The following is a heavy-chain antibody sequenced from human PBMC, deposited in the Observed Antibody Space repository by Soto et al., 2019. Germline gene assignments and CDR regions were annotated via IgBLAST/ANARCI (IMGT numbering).Heavy chain of an antibody. V-gene: IGHV4-39*01. J-gene: IGHJ4*02. CDR3: ARHLSIGYCSGGSCYPLDS. CDR1: DGSISSSSFY. CDR2: FYYGGST. D-gene: IGHD2-15*01. Sequence: SETLSLTCTVSDGSISSSSFYWGWIRQPPGKGLEWIATFYYGGSTYYNPSLKSRVTISVDTSKNHFSLKLSSVTAADTAVYYCARHLSIGYCSGGSCYPLDSWGQGTRVTVSS.